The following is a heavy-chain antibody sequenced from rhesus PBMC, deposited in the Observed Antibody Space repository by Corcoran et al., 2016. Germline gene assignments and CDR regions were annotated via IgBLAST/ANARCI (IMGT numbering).Heavy chain of an antibody. Sequence: EVQLVQSGAEVKRPGESLRISCKTSGYSFTGSWISWVRQMPGKGLEWMGMIYAGDSDTRYSPSFQGQVTISADKSISTAYLQWSSLKASDTATYYCAKDNPGWTGYYFYWGQGVLVTVSS. CDR2: IYAGDSDT. CDR1: GYSFTGSW. J-gene: IGHJ4*01. V-gene: IGHV5-43*01. CDR3: AKDNPGWTGYYFY. D-gene: IGHD3-3*01.